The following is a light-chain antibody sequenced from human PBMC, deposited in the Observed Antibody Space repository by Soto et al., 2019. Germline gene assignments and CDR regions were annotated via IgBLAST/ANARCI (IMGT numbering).Light chain of an antibody. V-gene: IGKV1-5*01. Sequence: DIQMTQSPSTLSASVGDRITITCRASQSIGTWLAWYQQKPGKAPKLLIYDASSLESGVPSRFSGSGSGTEFALTISSLQPDYFATYYCQHYNIYSFGLGTKVDIK. CDR2: DAS. CDR1: QSIGTW. CDR3: QHYNIYS. J-gene: IGKJ3*01.